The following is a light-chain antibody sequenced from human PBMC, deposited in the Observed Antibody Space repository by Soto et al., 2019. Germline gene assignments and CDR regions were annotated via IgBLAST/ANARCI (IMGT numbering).Light chain of an antibody. J-gene: IGLJ2*01. CDR1: RSNIGAGLD. Sequence: QSVLTQPPSVSGAPGQRVTISCTGSRSNIGAGLDLHWYQQLPGTAPRLLSYDNTNRPSGVPDRFSSSRSGTSASLAIAGLQAEDEADYYCQRYDDVLRGSIFGGGTKLTVL. CDR3: QRYDDVLRGSI. CDR2: DNT. V-gene: IGLV1-40*01.